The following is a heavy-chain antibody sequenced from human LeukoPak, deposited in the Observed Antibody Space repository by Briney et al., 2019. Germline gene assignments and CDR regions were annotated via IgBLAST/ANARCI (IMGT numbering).Heavy chain of an antibody. D-gene: IGHD3-3*01. CDR1: GGTFISYA. J-gene: IGHJ6*03. CDR2: IIPIFGTA. Sequence: ASVKVSCKASGGTFISYAISWVRQAPGQGLEGMGGIIPIFGTANYAQKFQGRFAITTDESTSTAYMELSSLRSEDTAVYYCATSDFWSGYYTGGFSDYYYYMDVWGKGTTVTVSS. V-gene: IGHV1-69*05. CDR3: ATSDFWSGYYTGGFSDYYYYMDV.